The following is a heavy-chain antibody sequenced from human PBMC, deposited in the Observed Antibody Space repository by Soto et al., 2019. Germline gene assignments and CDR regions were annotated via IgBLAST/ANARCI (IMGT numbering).Heavy chain of an antibody. CDR3: ARFSCSSSSCYTIGWFDP. D-gene: IGHD2-2*02. V-gene: IGHV1-46*01. CDR1: GYTFTSHY. J-gene: IGHJ5*02. Sequence: QVQLVQSGAEVKKPGASVKVSCKASGYTFTSHYMHWVRQAPGQGLEWMGIINTSGGSKRYAQKFQGRVTMTRDTSTSTVYMELSSLRSADTAVYYCARFSCSSSSCYTIGWFDPWGQGTLVTVSS. CDR2: INTSGGSK.